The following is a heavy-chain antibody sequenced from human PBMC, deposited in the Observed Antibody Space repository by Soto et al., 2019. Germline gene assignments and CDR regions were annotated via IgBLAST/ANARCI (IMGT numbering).Heavy chain of an antibody. V-gene: IGHV1-18*04. CDR3: ARIVVPAAPFLGLNCFDP. Sequence: GASVKVSCKASGYTFTSYGISCVRQAPGQGLEWMGWISAYNGNTNYAQKLQGRVTMTTDTSTSTAYMELRSLRSDDTAVYYCARIVVPAAPFLGLNCFDPWGQGTLVTVSS. CDR2: ISAYNGNT. CDR1: GYTFTSYG. J-gene: IGHJ5*02. D-gene: IGHD2-2*01.